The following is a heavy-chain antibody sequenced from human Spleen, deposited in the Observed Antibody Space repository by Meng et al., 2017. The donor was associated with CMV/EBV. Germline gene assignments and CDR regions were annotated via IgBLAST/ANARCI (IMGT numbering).Heavy chain of an antibody. D-gene: IGHD3-16*01. Sequence: FRGYYWSRTRQPTGKGLEWIGEINHSGSTNYNPSLKSRVTISVDTSKNQFSLKLSSVTAADTAVYYCARGKPTYDYVWGSIKYYFDYWGQGTLVTVSS. CDR2: INHSGST. V-gene: IGHV4-34*01. J-gene: IGHJ4*02. CDR3: ARGKPTYDYVWGSIKYYFDY. CDR1: FRGYY.